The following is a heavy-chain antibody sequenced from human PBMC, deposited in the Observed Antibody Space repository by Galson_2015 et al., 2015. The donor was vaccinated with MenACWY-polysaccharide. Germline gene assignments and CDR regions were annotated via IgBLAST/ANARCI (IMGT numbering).Heavy chain of an antibody. Sequence: ETLSLTCAVSGGSISSSYWWTWVRQPPGKGLEWIGEIYHDGRTAYIPALKSRITVSLDKAKNQASLRLISVTAADTAVYYCAKRPIRASGGGLDVWGQGTTVTVS. CDR1: GGSISSSYW. CDR2: IYHDGRT. CDR3: AKRPIRASGGGLDV. D-gene: IGHD3-10*01. V-gene: IGHV4-4*02. J-gene: IGHJ6*02.